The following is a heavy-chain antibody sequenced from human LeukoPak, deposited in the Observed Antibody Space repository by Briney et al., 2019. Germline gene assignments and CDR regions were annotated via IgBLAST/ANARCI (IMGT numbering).Heavy chain of an antibody. Sequence: PGRSLRLSCAASGFTFSSYGMHWVRQAPGKGLEWAAVIWYDGSNKYYADSVKGRFTISRDNSKNTLYLQMNSLRAEDTAGYYCAKDRAHYSSGWRGFFDYWGQGTLVTVSS. J-gene: IGHJ4*02. CDR3: AKDRAHYSSGWRGFFDY. V-gene: IGHV3-33*06. D-gene: IGHD6-19*01. CDR2: IWYDGSNK. CDR1: GFTFSSYG.